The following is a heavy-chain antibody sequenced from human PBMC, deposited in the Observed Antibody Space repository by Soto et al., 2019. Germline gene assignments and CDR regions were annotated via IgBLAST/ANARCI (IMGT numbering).Heavy chain of an antibody. D-gene: IGHD6-6*01. Sequence: PWWSLRLSCSASVFTFSSYWMHWVRQAPGKGPVWVSRINNDGSSTIYADSVKGRFTISRDNAKNTLFLQMKSLRVEDTAVYYCAKSSSGAFDYWGQGTPVTVSS. V-gene: IGHV3-74*01. CDR3: AKSSSGAFDY. CDR2: INNDGSST. J-gene: IGHJ4*02. CDR1: VFTFSSYW.